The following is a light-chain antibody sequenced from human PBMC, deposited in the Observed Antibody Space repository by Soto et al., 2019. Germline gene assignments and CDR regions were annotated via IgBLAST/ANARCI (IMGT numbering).Light chain of an antibody. V-gene: IGLV1-47*01. Sequence: QSVLTQPPSASGTPGQRVTISCSGSSSNIGSNYVSWYQQLPGTAPKLLICRNDQRPSGVPARFSGSKSGTSASLGISGLRSEDEADYYCAAWDDSFRGHVLFGGGTKLTVL. J-gene: IGLJ2*01. CDR2: RND. CDR3: AAWDDSFRGHVL. CDR1: SSNIGSNY.